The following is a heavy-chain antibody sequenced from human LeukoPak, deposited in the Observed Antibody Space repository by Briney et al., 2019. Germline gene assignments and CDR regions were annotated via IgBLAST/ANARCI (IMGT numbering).Heavy chain of an antibody. Sequence: GGSLRLSCAASGFTFNSYGMHWVRQAPGKGLEWVAVISYDGSNKYYADSVKGRFTISRDNSKNTLYLQMNSLRAEDTAVYYCAKDLASSGWLGAFDIWGQGTMVTVSS. CDR2: ISYDGSNK. D-gene: IGHD6-19*01. V-gene: IGHV3-30*18. CDR1: GFTFNSYG. J-gene: IGHJ3*02. CDR3: AKDLASSGWLGAFDI.